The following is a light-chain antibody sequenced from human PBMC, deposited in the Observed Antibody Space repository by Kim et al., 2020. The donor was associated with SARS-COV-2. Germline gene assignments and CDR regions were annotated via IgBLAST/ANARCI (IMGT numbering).Light chain of an antibody. CDR1: QSVRSSY. V-gene: IGKV3-20*01. CDR2: GAS. CDR3: QQYGSSPTWT. Sequence: EFVLTQSPATLSLSPGERATLSCRASQSVRSSYLAWYQQKPGQAPRLLIYGASSRATGIPDRFSGSGSGTDFTLTISRLGPEDFAVYYCQQYGSSPTWTFGQGTKVDIK. J-gene: IGKJ1*01.